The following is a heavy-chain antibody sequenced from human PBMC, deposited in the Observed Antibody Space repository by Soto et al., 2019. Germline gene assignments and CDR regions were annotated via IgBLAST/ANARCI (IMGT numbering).Heavy chain of an antibody. J-gene: IGHJ4*02. CDR1: GYTFTDSA. CDR3: AKGSRMWTPDY. Sequence: ASVKVSCKASGYTFTDSAIHWVRQAPGQSLEWLGWIAPGNGNTKYSQNFQGRVTITRDTSATTAYMELNSLRSEDTAVYYCAKGSRMWTPDYWGQGTLVTVSS. V-gene: IGHV1-3*01. D-gene: IGHD2-21*01. CDR2: IAPGNGNT.